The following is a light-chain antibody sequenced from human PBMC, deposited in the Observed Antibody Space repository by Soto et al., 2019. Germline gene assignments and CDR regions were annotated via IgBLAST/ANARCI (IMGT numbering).Light chain of an antibody. J-gene: IGLJ1*01. CDR2: GNS. V-gene: IGLV1-40*01. CDR3: QSYDSSLSVLYV. CDR1: SPNSRAGYA. Sequence: QYLLTQPPSTSGAPGPMSPTAFSGSSPNSRAGYAVHWYQQLPGTAPKLLIYGNSNRPSGVPDRFSGSKSGTSASLAITGLQAEDEADYYCQSYDSSLSVLYVFGTGTKVTVL.